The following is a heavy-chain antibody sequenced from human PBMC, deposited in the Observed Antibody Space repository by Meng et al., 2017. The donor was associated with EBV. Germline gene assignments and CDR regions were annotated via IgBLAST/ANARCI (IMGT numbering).Heavy chain of an antibody. D-gene: IGHD6-19*01. CDR2: INPNSGGT. CDR3: ARVGIAVAGTGDY. CDR1: GYTFTGYY. V-gene: IGHV1-2*06. J-gene: IGHJ4*02. Sequence: QGQLVRAGGEVKKAGDSVKVSCKDSGYTFTGYYMHWVRQAPGQGLEWMGRINPNSGGTKYAQKFQGRVTMTRDTSISTAYMELSRLRSDDTAVYYCARVGIAVAGTGDYWGQGTLVTV.